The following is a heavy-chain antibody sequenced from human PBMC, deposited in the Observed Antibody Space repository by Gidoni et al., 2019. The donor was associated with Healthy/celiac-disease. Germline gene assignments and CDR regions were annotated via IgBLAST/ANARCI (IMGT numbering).Heavy chain of an antibody. V-gene: IGHV4-34*01. Sequence: QVQLQQWGAGRLRPSGTLSLTCAVSGGSFSGYYGSGVRRPPGKGLEWIGEINNSGGTNYNPSLKSRVPISVDTSKIQFSLKLCSVTAADTAVYYCAIDIPPRLGRLYYDSSGSGKLFDYWGQGTLVTVSS. CDR1: GGSFSGYY. CDR3: AIDIPPRLGRLYYDSSGSGKLFDY. CDR2: INNSGGT. J-gene: IGHJ4*02. D-gene: IGHD3-22*01.